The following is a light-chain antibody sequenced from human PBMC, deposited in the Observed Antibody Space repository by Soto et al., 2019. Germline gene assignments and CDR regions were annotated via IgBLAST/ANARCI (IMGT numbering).Light chain of an antibody. Sequence: QSALTQPASGSGSPGQSITISCTGTSSDVGGYNYVSWYQQHPGKAPKLMIYDVSNRPSGVSNRFSGSKSGNTASLTISGLQAEDEADYYCSSYTSSSTLVFGTG. CDR3: SSYTSSSTLV. CDR2: DVS. J-gene: IGLJ1*01. V-gene: IGLV2-14*01. CDR1: SSDVGGYNY.